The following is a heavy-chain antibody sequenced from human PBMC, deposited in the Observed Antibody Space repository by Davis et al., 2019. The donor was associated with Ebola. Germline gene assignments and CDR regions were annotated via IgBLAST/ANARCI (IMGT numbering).Heavy chain of an antibody. D-gene: IGHD1-1*01. J-gene: IGHJ4*02. CDR1: GYTFTSYG. Sequence: AASVKVSCKASGYTFTSYGISWVRQAPGQGLEWMGRIVPIIGVTNYAQNFQGRVTITADKSATTAYMELSSLRSEDTAVYYCARAQFPTTSDHWGQGTLVTVSS. CDR2: IVPIIGVT. CDR3: ARAQFPTTSDH. V-gene: IGHV1-69*04.